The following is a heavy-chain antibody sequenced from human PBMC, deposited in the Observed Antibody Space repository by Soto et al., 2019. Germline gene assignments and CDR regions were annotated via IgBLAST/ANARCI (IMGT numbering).Heavy chain of an antibody. CDR3: VIPPYDRSGYYYGA. CDR2: MYSSGNT. V-gene: IGHV4-39*02. CDR1: AGSISRSNYY. D-gene: IGHD3-22*01. J-gene: IGHJ5*02. Sequence: QLQLQESGPGLVKPSETLSLTCTVSAGSISRSNYYWGWIRQPPGKGLEWIGSMYSSGNTYYNPSLKSRVTISVATSKNRSSPKPTSAPAADTAVYDCVIPPYDRSGYYYGAWGRGTLVTVSS.